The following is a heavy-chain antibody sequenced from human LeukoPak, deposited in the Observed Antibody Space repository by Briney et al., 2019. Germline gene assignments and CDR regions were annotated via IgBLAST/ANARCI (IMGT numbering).Heavy chain of an antibody. Sequence: GGSLRLPCAASGFTFDDYGMSWVRQAPGKGLEWVSGINWNGGSTGYADSVKGRFTISRDNAKNSLYLQMNSLRAEDTALYYCARGHSEAYYDILTALIFFDYWGQGTLVTVSS. CDR3: ARGHSEAYYDILTALIFFDY. D-gene: IGHD3-9*01. J-gene: IGHJ4*02. CDR1: GFTFDDYG. CDR2: INWNGGST. V-gene: IGHV3-20*04.